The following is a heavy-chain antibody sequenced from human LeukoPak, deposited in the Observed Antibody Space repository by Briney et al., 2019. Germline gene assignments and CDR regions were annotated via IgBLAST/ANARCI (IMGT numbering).Heavy chain of an antibody. CDR3: AKDSTMIVVVEGY. D-gene: IGHD3-22*01. J-gene: IGHJ4*02. V-gene: IGHV3-74*01. Sequence: GGSLRLSCVASEFTFSSYWMHWVRQALGKGLVWVSRINSDGSNTNYADSVKGRFTISSDNSKNTLYLQMNSLRAEDTAVYYCAKDSTMIVVVEGYWGQGTLVTVSS. CDR2: INSDGSNT. CDR1: EFTFSSYW.